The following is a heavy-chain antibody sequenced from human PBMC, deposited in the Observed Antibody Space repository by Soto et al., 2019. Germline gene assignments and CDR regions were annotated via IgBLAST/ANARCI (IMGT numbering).Heavy chain of an antibody. V-gene: IGHV4-34*01. CDR3: ARGYYSASGSAFPY. D-gene: IGHD3-10*01. CDR2: INQSGAT. CDR1: NGSFSKYY. Sequence: QLQQWGAGLLKPSETLSLTGAVNNGSFSKYYWNWIRQSPGKGLEWMGEINQSGATNYNPSLKSRVTISVDTSKNQCSLKLKSLTAADTAVYYCARGYYSASGSAFPYWCQGTLVTVSS. J-gene: IGHJ4*02.